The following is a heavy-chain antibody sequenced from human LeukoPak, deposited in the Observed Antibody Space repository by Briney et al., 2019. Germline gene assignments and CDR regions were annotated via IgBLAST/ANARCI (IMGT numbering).Heavy chain of an antibody. CDR2: IRYDESNK. D-gene: IGHD5-18*01. Sequence: PGRSLRLSCAAAGLTFSGYGMHWVRQAPGKGLGWVALIRYDESNKYYADSVKSRFTMSRDNSKNTLYLQMNSLRAEDTAVYYCAKAIRGYSYCGYDYWGQGTLVTVSS. V-gene: IGHV3-30*02. J-gene: IGHJ4*02. CDR1: GLTFSGYG. CDR3: AKAIRGYSYCGYDY.